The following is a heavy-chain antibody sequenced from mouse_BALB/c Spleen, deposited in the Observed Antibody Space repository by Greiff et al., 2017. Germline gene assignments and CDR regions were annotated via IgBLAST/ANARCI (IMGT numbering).Heavy chain of an antibody. CDR3: ARNNYRYGGEYAMDY. Sequence: VMLVESGPGLVQPSQSLSITCTVSGFSLTSYGVHWVRQSPGKGLEWLGVIWSGGSTDYNAAFISRLSISKDNSKSQVFFKMNSLQADDTAIYYCARNNYRYGGEYAMDYWGQGTSVTVSS. J-gene: IGHJ4*01. V-gene: IGHV2-4-1*01. CDR2: IWSGGST. CDR1: GFSLTSYG. D-gene: IGHD2-14*01.